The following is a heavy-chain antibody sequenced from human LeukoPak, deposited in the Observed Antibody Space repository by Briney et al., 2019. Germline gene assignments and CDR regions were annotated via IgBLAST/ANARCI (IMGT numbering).Heavy chain of an antibody. J-gene: IGHJ4*02. CDR3: AKVWDTYYYDSSGSFDY. V-gene: IGHV3-53*01. Sequence: GGSLRPSCAASGFTVSNNYMSWVRQAPGKGLEWVSIIYSGGSTYYADSVKGRFTISRDNSKNTLYLQMDSLRAEDTAVYYCAKVWDTYYYDSSGSFDYWGQGTLVTVSS. CDR2: IYSGGST. D-gene: IGHD3-22*01. CDR1: GFTVSNNY.